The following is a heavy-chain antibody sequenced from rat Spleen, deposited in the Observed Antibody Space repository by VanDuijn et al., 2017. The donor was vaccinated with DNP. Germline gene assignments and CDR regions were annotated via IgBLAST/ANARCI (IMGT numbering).Heavy chain of an antibody. J-gene: IGHJ3*01. CDR1: GFTFSTAW. Sequence: EVQVLESGGGLVQPGNSLKLSCATSGFTFSTAWMYWYRQFPEKRLEWVARIKAKSNNYATDYTESVKGRFTISRDDSKSSIYLQMNNLKEEETAIYYCAGEGRFAYWGQGTLVTVSS. D-gene: IGHD1-11*01. V-gene: IGHV6-6*01. CDR3: AGEGRFAY. CDR2: IKAKSNNYAT.